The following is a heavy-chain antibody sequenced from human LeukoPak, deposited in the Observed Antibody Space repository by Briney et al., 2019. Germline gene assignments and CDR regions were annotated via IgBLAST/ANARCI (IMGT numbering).Heavy chain of an antibody. J-gene: IGHJ4*02. CDR2: IRFDGSGK. D-gene: IGHD3-10*01. CDR1: RFTFSNFN. CDR3: ANQKLSGSYLPDS. Sequence: GGPVSLSCTPSRFTFSNFNMQWVRQAPGKGLEWVSCIRFDGSGKKYADSVKDRFTLSRDNSKNTLFLHMNSLRDEDAAVYYCANQKLSGSYLPDSWGQGTLVTLSS. V-gene: IGHV3-30*02.